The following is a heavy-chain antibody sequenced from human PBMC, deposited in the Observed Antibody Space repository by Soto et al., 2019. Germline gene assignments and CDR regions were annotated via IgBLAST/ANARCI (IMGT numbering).Heavy chain of an antibody. D-gene: IGHD3-9*01. CDR3: ARDTLRYFDWLPLFDY. CDR2: INPSGGSA. Sequence: GASVKVSCKASGYTFTSYYMHWVRQAPGQGLEWMGMINPSGGSASYAQKFQGRVTITADKSTSTAYMELSSLRSEDTAVYYCARDTLRYFDWLPLFDYWGQGTLVTVSS. V-gene: IGHV1-46*01. J-gene: IGHJ4*02. CDR1: GYTFTSYY.